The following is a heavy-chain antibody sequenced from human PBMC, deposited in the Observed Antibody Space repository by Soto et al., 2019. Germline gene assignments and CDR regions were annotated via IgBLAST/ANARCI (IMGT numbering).Heavy chain of an antibody. CDR1: GGSFSGYY. Sequence: SETLSLTCAVYGGSFSGYYWSWIRQPPGKGLEWIGEINHSGSTNYNPSLKSRVTISVDTSKNQLSLKLSSVTAADTAVYYCATSTLPSYYYGMDVWGQGTTVTVSS. CDR3: ATSTLPSYYYGMDV. CDR2: INHSGST. J-gene: IGHJ6*02. V-gene: IGHV4-34*01.